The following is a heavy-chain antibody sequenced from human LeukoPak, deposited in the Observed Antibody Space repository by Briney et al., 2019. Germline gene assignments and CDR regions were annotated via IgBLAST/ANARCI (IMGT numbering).Heavy chain of an antibody. CDR2: IIPMFGTA. CDR1: GGTFSNYA. J-gene: IGHJ3*02. V-gene: IGHV1-69*06. CDR3: ARNRRWFGEFLNGAFDI. Sequence: SVKVSCKASGGTFSNYAISWVRQAPGQGLEWMGGIIPMFGTANYAQKFQGRVTITADKSTSTAYMELSSLRSEDTAVYYCARNRRWFGEFLNGAFDIWGQGTMVTVSS. D-gene: IGHD3-10*01.